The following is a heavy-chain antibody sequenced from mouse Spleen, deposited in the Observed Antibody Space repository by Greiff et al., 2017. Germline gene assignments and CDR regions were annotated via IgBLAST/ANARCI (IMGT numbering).Heavy chain of an antibody. CDR3: ARHIRRDYYAMDY. Sequence: VHLVESGPGLVAPSQSLSITCTISGFSLTSYGVHWVRQPPGKGLEWLVVIWSDGSTTYNSALKSRLSISKDNSKSQVFLKMNSLQTDDTAMYYCARHIRRDYYAMDYWGQGTSVTVSS. D-gene: IGHD2-12*01. CDR2: IWSDGST. V-gene: IGHV2-6-1*01. J-gene: IGHJ4*01. CDR1: GFSLTSYG.